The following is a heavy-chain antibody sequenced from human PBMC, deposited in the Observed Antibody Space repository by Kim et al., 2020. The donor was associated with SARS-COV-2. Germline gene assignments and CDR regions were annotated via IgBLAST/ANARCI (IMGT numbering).Heavy chain of an antibody. CDR3: ARGSNLWFGELFSMDV. D-gene: IGHD3-10*01. J-gene: IGHJ6*02. V-gene: IGHV3-30*01. Sequence: SVNGRVTTSRDNSKNTLYLQMKSLRAEDTAVYYCARGSNLWFGELFSMDVWGQGTTVTVSS.